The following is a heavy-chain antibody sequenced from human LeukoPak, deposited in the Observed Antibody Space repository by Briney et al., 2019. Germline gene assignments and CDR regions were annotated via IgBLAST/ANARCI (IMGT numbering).Heavy chain of an antibody. J-gene: IGHJ4*02. V-gene: IGHV4-59*01. CDR1: GGSISSYY. Sequence: PSETLSLTCTVSGGSISSYYWSWIRQPPGKGLEWIGHIYNSGSTNYNPSLKSRVTISVDTSKNQFSLKLSSVTAADTAVYYCAKGQLAYDYWGQGTLVTVSS. D-gene: IGHD6-6*01. CDR2: IYNSGST. CDR3: AKGQLAYDY.